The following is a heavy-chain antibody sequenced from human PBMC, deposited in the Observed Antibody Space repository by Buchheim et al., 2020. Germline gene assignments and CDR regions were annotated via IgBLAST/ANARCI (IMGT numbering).Heavy chain of an antibody. D-gene: IGHD3-3*01. J-gene: IGHJ6*01. CDR1: GGSINSGDYY. CDR3: AKAVWSGYSNTFFFFGMDV. V-gene: IGHV4-30-4*01. Sequence: QVQLQESGPGLVRPSQTLSLTCTVSGGSINSGDYYWSWVRQPPGKGLEWMGYIYFSGDTYYNPSLKSRITMSLDTSKNPLSLRLTSVTAADTAVYYCAKAVWSGYSNTFFFFGMDVWGQGTT. CDR2: IYFSGDT.